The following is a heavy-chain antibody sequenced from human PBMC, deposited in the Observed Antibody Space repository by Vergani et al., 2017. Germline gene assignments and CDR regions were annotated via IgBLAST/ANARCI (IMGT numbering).Heavy chain of an antibody. D-gene: IGHD4-11*01. CDR2: ISAYNGNT. CDR1: GFTFSSYA. CDR3: ARGRYSNYVSSDY. Sequence: VQLLESGGGLVQPGGSLRLSCAASGFTFSSYAMSWVRQAPGQGLEWMGWISAYNGNTNYAQKLQGRVTMTTDTSTSTAYMELRSLRSDDTAVYYCARGRYSNYVSSDYWGQGTLVTVSS. J-gene: IGHJ4*02. V-gene: IGHV1-18*01.